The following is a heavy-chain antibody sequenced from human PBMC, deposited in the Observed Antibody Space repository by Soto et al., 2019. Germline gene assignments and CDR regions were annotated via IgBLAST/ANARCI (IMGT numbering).Heavy chain of an antibody. CDR1: GYSFSFYW. V-gene: IGHV5-51*01. J-gene: IGHJ4*02. CDR2: MYPDDSDI. Sequence: GESLKISCKASGYSFSFYWIGWVRQMPGKGLEWMAIMYPDDSDIRYSPSFEAHVTISADKSTSTAFLQWSSLKASDTAMYYCARHLAAPDYWGQGTLVTVSS. D-gene: IGHD6-6*01. CDR3: ARHLAAPDY.